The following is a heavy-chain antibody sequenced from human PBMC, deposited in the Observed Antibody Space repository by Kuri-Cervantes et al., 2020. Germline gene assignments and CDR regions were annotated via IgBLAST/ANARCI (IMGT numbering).Heavy chain of an antibody. J-gene: IGHJ5*02. CDR2: IYTSGST. V-gene: IGHV4-4*07. D-gene: IGHD3-10*01. Sequence: GSLRLSCTVSGGSISSYYWSWIRQPAGKGLEWIGRIYTSGSTNYNPSLKSRVTMSVDTSKNQFSLKLSSVTAADTAVYYCARDQLLWFGENNWFDPWGQGTLVTVSS. CDR3: ARDQLLWFGENNWFDP. CDR1: GGSISSYY.